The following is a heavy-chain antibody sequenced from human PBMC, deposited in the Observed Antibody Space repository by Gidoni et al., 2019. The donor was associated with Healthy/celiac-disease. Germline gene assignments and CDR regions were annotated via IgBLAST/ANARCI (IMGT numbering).Heavy chain of an antibody. CDR3: ARDLRRDDSSGYYYSPEKPPYYFDY. CDR1: GGTFSSYA. J-gene: IGHJ4*02. D-gene: IGHD3-22*01. CDR2: IIPIFGTA. V-gene: IGHV1-69*19. Sequence: QVQLVQSGAEVKKPGSSVKVSCKASGGTFSSYAISWVRPAHGQGLEWMGGIIPIFGTANYAQKFQGRVTITADESTSTAYMELSSLRSEDTAVYYCARDLRRDDSSGYYYSPEKPPYYFDYWGQGTLVTVSS.